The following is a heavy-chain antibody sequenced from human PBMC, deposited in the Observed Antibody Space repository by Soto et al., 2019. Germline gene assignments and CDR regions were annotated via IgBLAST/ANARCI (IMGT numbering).Heavy chain of an antibody. CDR1: GGSISSSSYY. CDR3: ARHGGGDRGDKYSSSSKIFDY. Sequence: QLQLQESGPGLVKPSETLSLTCTVSGGSISSSSYYWGWIRQPPGKGLEWIGSIYYSGSTYYNPSLKSRVTMTVDASKNQFSLKLSSVTAADTAVYYCARHGGGDRGDKYSSSSKIFDYWGQGTLVTVSS. V-gene: IGHV4-39*01. D-gene: IGHD6-6*01. J-gene: IGHJ4*02. CDR2: IYYSGST.